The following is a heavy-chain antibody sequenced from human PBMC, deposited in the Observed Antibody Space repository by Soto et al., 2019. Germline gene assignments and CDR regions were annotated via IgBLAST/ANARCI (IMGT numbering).Heavy chain of an antibody. J-gene: IGHJ4*02. CDR2: ISYDGSNK. CDR1: GFTFSSYA. D-gene: IGHD3-16*01. V-gene: IGHV3-30-3*01. CDR3: ATLGEPHDY. Sequence: PGGSLRLSCAASGFTFSSYAMHWVRQAPGKGLEWVAVISYDGSNKYYADSVKGRFTISRDNSKNTLYLQMNSLRAEDTAVYYCATLGEPHDYWGQGTLVTVS.